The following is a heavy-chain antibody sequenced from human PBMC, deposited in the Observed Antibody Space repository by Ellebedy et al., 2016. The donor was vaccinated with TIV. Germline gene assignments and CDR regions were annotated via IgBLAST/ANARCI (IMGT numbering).Heavy chain of an antibody. CDR1: GFTFSSYS. J-gene: IGHJ4*02. D-gene: IGHD6-6*01. Sequence: GESLKISXAASGFTFSSYSMNWVRQAPGKGLEWVSYISSSSSTIYYADSVKGRFTISRDNAKNSLYLQMNSLRAEDTAVYYCASLPLPYSSSPPLDYWGQGTLVTVSS. CDR2: ISSSSSTI. CDR3: ASLPLPYSSSPPLDY. V-gene: IGHV3-48*01.